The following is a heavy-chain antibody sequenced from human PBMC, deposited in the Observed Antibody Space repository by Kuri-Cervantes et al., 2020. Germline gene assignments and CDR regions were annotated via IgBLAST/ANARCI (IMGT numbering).Heavy chain of an antibody. V-gene: IGHV1-46*01. CDR2: INPSGGST. D-gene: IGHD5-18*01. CDR1: GYSFTSYW. Sequence: ASMKVSCKGSGYSFTSYWIGWVRQAPGQGLEWMGIINPSGGSTSYAQKFQGRVTMTRDTSTSTVYMELSSLRSEDTAVYYCAREDTAMNYGMDVWGQGTKVTVSS. CDR3: AREDTAMNYGMDV. J-gene: IGHJ6*02.